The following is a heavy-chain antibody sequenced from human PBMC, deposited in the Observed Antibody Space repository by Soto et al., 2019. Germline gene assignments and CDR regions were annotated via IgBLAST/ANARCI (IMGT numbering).Heavy chain of an antibody. CDR1: GDSLSRNF. J-gene: IGHJ5*02. Sequence: QVQLQESGPGLVKPSETLSLTCTVSGDSLSRNFWSWIRQPPGKGLEWIGSIHNSGGTNYNPSLKGRVTISVDTSKNQFSLKLNSVTAADTAVYYCARDIIAYSSAWFPGFDPWGQGTLVTVSS. V-gene: IGHV4-59*01. D-gene: IGHD6-19*01. CDR2: IHNSGGT. CDR3: ARDIIAYSSAWFPGFDP.